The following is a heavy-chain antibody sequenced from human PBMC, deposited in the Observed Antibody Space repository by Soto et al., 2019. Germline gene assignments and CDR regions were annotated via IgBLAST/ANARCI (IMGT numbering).Heavy chain of an antibody. CDR2: ISYDGSNK. CDR1: GFTFSSYG. CDR3: GKDTMVAASTDFDY. V-gene: IGHV3-30*18. J-gene: IGHJ4*02. Sequence: QVQLVESGGGVVQPGRSLRLSCAASGFTFSSYGMHWVRQAPGKGLEWVAVISYDGSNKYYADSVKGRFTISRDNSKNPLYLEMNSLGAEDTAVYYCGKDTMVAASTDFDYWGQGTLVTVSS. D-gene: IGHD2-15*01.